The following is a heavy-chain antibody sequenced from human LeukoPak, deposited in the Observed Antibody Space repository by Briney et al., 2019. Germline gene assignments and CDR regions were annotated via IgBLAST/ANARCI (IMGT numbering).Heavy chain of an antibody. V-gene: IGHV4-39*01. Sequence: SETPSLTCTVSGGSISSYYWGWIRQPPGKGLEWIASIYYSGSTYYNPPLKSRVTISVDTSKNQFSLKLSTVTAADTAVYYCARLDGSGFIDYWGQGTLVTVSS. CDR3: ARLDGSGFIDY. D-gene: IGHD3-10*01. CDR1: GGSISSYY. J-gene: IGHJ4*02. CDR2: IYYSGST.